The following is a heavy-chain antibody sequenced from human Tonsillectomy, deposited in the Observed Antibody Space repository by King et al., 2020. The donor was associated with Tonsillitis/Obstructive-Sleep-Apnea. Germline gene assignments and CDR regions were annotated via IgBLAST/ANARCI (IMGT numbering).Heavy chain of an antibody. V-gene: IGHV3-48*03. CDR3: ARSPLYTNHYYYYMDG. D-gene: IGHD2-2*02. CDR1: GLTLSSYE. J-gene: IGHJ6*03. CDR2: ISNSGSTH. Sequence: VQLVESGGGLVQPGGSLRLSCAASGLTLSSYEMSWVRQAPGKGLEWVSYISNSGSTHYYADAVKGRFTISRDNAGDSLYLQMNSLRAEDAAVYYCARSPLYTNHYYYYMDGWGKGTTVTVSS.